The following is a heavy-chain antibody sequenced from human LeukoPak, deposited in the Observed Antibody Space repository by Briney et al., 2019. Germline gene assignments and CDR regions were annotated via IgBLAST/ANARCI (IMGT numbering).Heavy chain of an antibody. Sequence: SETLSLTCTVSGGSISSSSYYWGWIRQPPGKGLEWIGSIYYSGSTYYNPSLKSRVTISVDTSKNQFSLKLSSVTAADTAVYYCARGEVGYYDFWSGSPGFDPWGQGTLVTVSS. D-gene: IGHD3-3*01. J-gene: IGHJ5*02. CDR3: ARGEVGYYDFWSGSPGFDP. V-gene: IGHV4-39*01. CDR2: IYYSGST. CDR1: GGSISSSSYY.